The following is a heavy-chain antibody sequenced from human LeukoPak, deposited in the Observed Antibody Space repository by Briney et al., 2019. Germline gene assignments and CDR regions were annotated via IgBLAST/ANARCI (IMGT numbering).Heavy chain of an antibody. CDR1: GFIFIGYG. Sequence: GGSLRLSCAASGFIFIGYGMHWVRQAPGKGPEWVAFIRPDGQNKYYADSVKGRFMISRDNSKNTVDLQMNSLRGDDTAMYYCAKEGAASWDVDVWGKGTTVTVSS. CDR2: IRPDGQNK. V-gene: IGHV3-30*02. D-gene: IGHD3-3*02. J-gene: IGHJ6*04. CDR3: AKEGAASWDVDV.